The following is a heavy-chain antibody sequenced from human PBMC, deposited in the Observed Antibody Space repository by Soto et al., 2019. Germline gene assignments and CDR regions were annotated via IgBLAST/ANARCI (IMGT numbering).Heavy chain of an antibody. CDR3: ARGTTSNYDYVWGSSTVYYFDY. CDR1: GGSISSYY. Sequence: SETLSLTCTVSGGSISSYYWSWIRQPPGKGLEWFGYIYYSGSTNYNPSLKSRVTISVDTSKNQFSLKLSSVTAADTAVYYCARGTTSNYDYVWGSSTVYYFDYWGQGTLVTVS. V-gene: IGHV4-59*01. CDR2: IYYSGST. J-gene: IGHJ4*02. D-gene: IGHD3-16*01.